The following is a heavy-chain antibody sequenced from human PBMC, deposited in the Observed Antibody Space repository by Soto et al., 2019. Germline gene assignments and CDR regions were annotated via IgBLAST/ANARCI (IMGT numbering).Heavy chain of an antibody. CDR1: GFTFSSYA. V-gene: IGHV3-23*01. CDR3: AKPSLWTRLAAAVFDY. J-gene: IGHJ4*02. CDR2: ISGSGGST. Sequence: EVQLLESGGGLVQPGGSLRLSCAASGFTFSSYAMSWVRQAPGKGLEWVSAISGSGGSTYYADSVKGRFTISRDNSKNTLHLQMNSLRAEDTAVYYCAKPSLWTRLAAAVFDYWGQGTLVTVSS. D-gene: IGHD6-13*01.